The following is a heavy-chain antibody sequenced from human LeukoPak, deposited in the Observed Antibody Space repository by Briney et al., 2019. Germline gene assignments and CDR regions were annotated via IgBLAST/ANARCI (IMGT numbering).Heavy chain of an antibody. CDR1: GGSFSGNY. J-gene: IGHJ4*02. Sequence: SETLSLTCAVYGGSFSGNYWTWIRQPPGKGLEWIGEINRSGSTNYNPSLKGRVTMSVDSSKNQFSLKLTSVTAADTAVYYCARGQEEWERLQRAVHFDFWGQGTLVTVSS. CDR3: ARGQEEWERLQRAVHFDF. V-gene: IGHV4-34*01. D-gene: IGHD1-26*01. CDR2: INRSGST.